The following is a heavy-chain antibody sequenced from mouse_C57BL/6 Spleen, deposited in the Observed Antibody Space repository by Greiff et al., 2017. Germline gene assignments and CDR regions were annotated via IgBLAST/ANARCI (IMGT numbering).Heavy chain of an antibody. CDR2: IDPKSGGT. J-gene: IGHJ4*01. CDR1: GYTFTSYW. Sequence: VQLQQPGAELVKPGASVKLSCKASGYTFTSYWMHWVKQRPGRGLEWIGRIDPKSGGTKYNEKFKSKTTLTVDNPSITAYMQLSSRTSEDSAVYYCARWSTTVDYYAMDYWGQGTSVTVSS. CDR3: ARWSTTVDYYAMDY. D-gene: IGHD1-1*01. V-gene: IGHV1-72*01.